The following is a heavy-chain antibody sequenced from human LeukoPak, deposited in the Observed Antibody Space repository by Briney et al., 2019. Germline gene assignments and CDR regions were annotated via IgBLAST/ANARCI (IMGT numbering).Heavy chain of an antibody. J-gene: IGHJ3*02. V-gene: IGHV1-24*01. Sequence: ASVKVSCKVSGYTLTELSMHWVRQAPGKGLEWMGGFDPEDGETIYAQKFQGRVTMTENTSTDTAYMELSSLRSEDTAVYYCARDPEDGYAFDIWGQGTMVTVSS. CDR3: ARDPEDGYAFDI. CDR2: FDPEDGET. CDR1: GYTLTELS. D-gene: IGHD1-14*01.